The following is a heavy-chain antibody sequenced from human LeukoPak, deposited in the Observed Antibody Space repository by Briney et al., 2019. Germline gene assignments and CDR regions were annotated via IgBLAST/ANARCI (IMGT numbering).Heavy chain of an antibody. V-gene: IGHV4-34*01. J-gene: IGHJ5*02. Sequence: GSLRLSCAASGFTVSSNYMSWVRQPPGKGLEWIGEINHSGSTNYSPSLKSRVTISVDTSKNQFSLKLSSVTAADTAVYYCARRSKQWLVRHPSWIWFDPWGQGTLVTVSS. D-gene: IGHD6-19*01. CDR3: ARRSKQWLVRHPSWIWFDP. CDR2: INHSGST. CDR1: GFTVSSNY.